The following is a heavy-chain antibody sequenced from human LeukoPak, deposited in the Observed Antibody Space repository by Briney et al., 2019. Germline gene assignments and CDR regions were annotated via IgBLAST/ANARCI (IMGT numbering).Heavy chain of an antibody. CDR2: ISTYNGNT. V-gene: IGHV1-18*01. CDR1: GYTFSSYA. D-gene: IGHD5-18*01. CDR3: ARVSYSGGYTYGYEDY. J-gene: IGHJ4*02. Sequence: ASVKVSRKASGYTFSSYAISWVRQAPRQGLEWMGWISTYNGNTNYAQKLQGRVTMTTDTTTSTAYMELRSLRSDDTAVFYCARVSYSGGYTYGYEDYWGQGTLVTVSS.